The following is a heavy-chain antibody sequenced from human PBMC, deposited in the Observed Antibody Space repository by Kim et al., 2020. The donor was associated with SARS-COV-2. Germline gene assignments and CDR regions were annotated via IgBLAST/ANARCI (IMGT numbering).Heavy chain of an antibody. V-gene: IGHV3-21*01. D-gene: IGHD6-19*01. Sequence: DSVKGRFTIPRDNAKNSLNLQMNSLRAEDTAVYYCARHRGDSSGWYSGGYWGQGTLVTVSS. CDR3: ARHRGDSSGWYSGGY. J-gene: IGHJ4*02.